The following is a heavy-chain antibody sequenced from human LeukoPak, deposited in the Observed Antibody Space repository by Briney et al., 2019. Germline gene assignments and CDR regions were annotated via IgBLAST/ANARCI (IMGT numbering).Heavy chain of an antibody. V-gene: IGHV5-51*01. CDR2: IYPGDSDI. Sequence: GESLKISCKGSGYSFTSYWIGWVRQMPGKGLEWMAIIYPGDSDITYSPSFQGQVTISADKSIDTAYLQWSSLKASDTAMYYCARTSMGYGYNAFDIWGQGTTVTVS. CDR1: GYSFTSYW. CDR3: ARTSMGYGYNAFDI. J-gene: IGHJ3*02. D-gene: IGHD5-18*01.